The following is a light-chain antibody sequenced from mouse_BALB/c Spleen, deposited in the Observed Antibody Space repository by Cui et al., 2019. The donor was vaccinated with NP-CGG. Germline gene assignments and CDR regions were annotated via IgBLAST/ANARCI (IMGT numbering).Light chain of an antibody. CDR2: GTN. CDR1: TGTVTTSNY. J-gene: IGLJ1*01. Sequence: QAVLTQESALTTSPGVTVTLTSRSSTGTVTTSNYANWVQEKPDHLFTGLIGGTNNRAPGVPARCSSSLIGDKAALTITGAQTEDEAIYFCALWYSNHWVFGGGTKLTVL. V-gene: IGLV1*01. CDR3: ALWYSNHWV.